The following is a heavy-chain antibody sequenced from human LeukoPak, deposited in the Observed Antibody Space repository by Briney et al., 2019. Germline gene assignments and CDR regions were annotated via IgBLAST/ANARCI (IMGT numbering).Heavy chain of an antibody. J-gene: IGHJ6*02. CDR3: ARALPAAMGDYYYYGMDV. D-gene: IGHD2-2*01. CDR2: ISSSSSTI. V-gene: IGHV3-48*01. Sequence: GGSLRLSCAASGFTFSSYSMNWVRQAPGKGLEWVSYISSSSSTIYYADSAKGRFTISRDNSKNTLYLQMNSLRAEDTAVYYCARALPAAMGDYYYYGMDVWGQGTTVTVSS. CDR1: GFTFSSYS.